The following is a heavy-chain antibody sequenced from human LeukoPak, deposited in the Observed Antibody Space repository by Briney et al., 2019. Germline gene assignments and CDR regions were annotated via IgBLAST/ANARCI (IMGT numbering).Heavy chain of an antibody. J-gene: IGHJ4*02. V-gene: IGHV3-11*05. Sequence: GGSLRLSCAASGFTFSDYYMSWIRQAPGKGLEWVSDISSTSIYTNYADSVKGRFTISRDNAKNSLYLQMNSLRAQDTAVYYCAREDGYSSSWYSDYWGQGTLVTVSS. CDR1: GFTFSDYY. CDR3: AREDGYSSSWYSDY. CDR2: ISSTSIYT. D-gene: IGHD6-13*01.